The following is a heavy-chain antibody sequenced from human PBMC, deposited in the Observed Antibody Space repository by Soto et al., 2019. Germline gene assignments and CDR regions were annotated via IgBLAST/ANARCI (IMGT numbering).Heavy chain of an antibody. V-gene: IGHV3-33*01. D-gene: IGHD6-6*01. Sequence: QVQLVESGGGVVQPGRSLRLSCEASGFTFSSYGMHWVRQAPGKGLEWVAVIWDNGSNENYVDSVKGRFTISRDNSKNTLYLQMNSLRAEDTAAYYCARDRGSSPFDYWGQGTLVTVSS. CDR2: IWDNGSNE. CDR1: GFTFSSYG. J-gene: IGHJ4*02. CDR3: ARDRGSSPFDY.